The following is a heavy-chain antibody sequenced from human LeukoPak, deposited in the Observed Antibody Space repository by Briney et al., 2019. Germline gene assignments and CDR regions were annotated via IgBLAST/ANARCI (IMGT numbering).Heavy chain of an antibody. J-gene: IGHJ4*02. CDR1: GFTFSSYS. CDR2: ISSSSSYI. Sequence: PGGSLTLSCAASGFTFSSYSMNWVRQAPATGLEWVSSISSSSSYIYYADSVKGRFTISRDNAKNSLYLQMNSLRAEDTAVYYCARTDYYDSSGYYYLYYFDYWGQGTLVTVSS. D-gene: IGHD3-22*01. CDR3: ARTDYYDSSGYYYLYYFDY. V-gene: IGHV3-21*01.